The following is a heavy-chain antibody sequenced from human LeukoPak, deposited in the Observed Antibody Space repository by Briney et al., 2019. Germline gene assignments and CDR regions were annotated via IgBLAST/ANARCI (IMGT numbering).Heavy chain of an antibody. V-gene: IGHV1-2*02. CDR2: INPKSGAT. Sequence: ASVKVSCKASGYTFTGYYMHWVRQAPGQGLEWMGWINPKSGATTYAQKFQDRVTLTRDTSINTAYMDLSGLTSDDTAVFYCAKGATEGYYYYYGLYVWGQETTVTVSS. J-gene: IGHJ6*01. CDR3: AKGATEGYYYYYGLYV. CDR1: GYTFTGYY.